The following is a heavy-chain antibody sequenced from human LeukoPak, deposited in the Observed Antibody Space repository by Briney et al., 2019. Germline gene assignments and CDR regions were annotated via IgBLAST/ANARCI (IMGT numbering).Heavy chain of an antibody. V-gene: IGHV4-59*08. Sequence: SETLSLTCTVSGGSISSYYWRWIRQPPGKGLEWIGYIFYSGSTNYNPSLKSRVTISIDTSKNHFSLKLSSVTAADTAVYYCARGVDYGANSRHFDYWGQGTLVTVSS. D-gene: IGHD4-23*01. CDR3: ARGVDYGANSRHFDY. J-gene: IGHJ4*02. CDR1: GGSISSYY. CDR2: IFYSGST.